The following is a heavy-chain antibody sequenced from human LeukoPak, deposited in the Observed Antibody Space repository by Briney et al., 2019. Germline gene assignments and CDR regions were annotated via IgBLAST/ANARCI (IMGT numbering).Heavy chain of an antibody. J-gene: IGHJ4*03. Sequence: GGSLRLSCAASGFTFSSYWMSWVRQAPGKGLEWVANIRQGGSEKYYADSVKGRFTISRDNAKTSLYLQMNSLSAEDTAVYYCASALWFGELLPPFEYWGQGTLVTVSS. CDR3: ASALWFGELLPPFEY. CDR2: IRQGGSEK. D-gene: IGHD3-10*01. V-gene: IGHV3-7*01. CDR1: GFTFSSYW.